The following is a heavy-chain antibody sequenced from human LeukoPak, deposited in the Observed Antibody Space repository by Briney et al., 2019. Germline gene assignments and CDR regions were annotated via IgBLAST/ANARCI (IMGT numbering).Heavy chain of an antibody. V-gene: IGHV4-59*12. D-gene: IGHD6-19*01. CDR3: ARVVRSGWYGY. Sequence: SETLSLTCTVSGASISSYYWNWIRQPPGKGLEWIGYIYYSGSTNYNPSLKSRVTISVDTSKNQFSLKLNSVTAADTAVYYCARVVRSGWYGYWGQGTLVTVSS. J-gene: IGHJ4*02. CDR1: GASISSYY. CDR2: IYYSGST.